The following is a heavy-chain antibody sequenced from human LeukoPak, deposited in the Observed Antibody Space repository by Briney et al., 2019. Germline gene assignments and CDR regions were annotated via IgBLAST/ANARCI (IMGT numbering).Heavy chain of an antibody. D-gene: IGHD3-9*01. CDR3: AREILTGYYFDY. Sequence: PGRSLRLSCAASGFTFSDYYMSWIRQAPGKGLEWVSYASSSSSYTNYADSVKGRFTISRDNAKNSLYLQMNSLRAEDTAVYYCAREILTGYYFDYRGQGTLVTVSS. CDR1: GFTFSDYY. J-gene: IGHJ4*02. CDR2: ASSSSSYT. V-gene: IGHV3-11*05.